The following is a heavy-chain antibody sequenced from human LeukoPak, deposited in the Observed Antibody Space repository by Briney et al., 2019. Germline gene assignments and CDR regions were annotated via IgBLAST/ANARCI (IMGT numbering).Heavy chain of an antibody. CDR2: INPSGGSA. J-gene: IGHJ4*02. CDR1: GYTFTSYY. V-gene: IGHV1-46*01. CDR3: ARAHRQLERLGRYYFDY. Sequence: ASVKVSCKASGYTFTSYYMHWVRQAPGQGLEWMAIINPSGGSATYAQKFQGRVTITADESTSTAYMELSSLRSEDTAVYYCARAHRQLERLGRYYFDYWGQGTLVTVSS. D-gene: IGHD1-1*01.